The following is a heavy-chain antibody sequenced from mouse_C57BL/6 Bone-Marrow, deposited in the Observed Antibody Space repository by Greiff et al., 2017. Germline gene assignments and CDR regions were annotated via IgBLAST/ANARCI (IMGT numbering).Heavy chain of an antibody. Sequence: QVQLKESGPGILQPSQTLSLTCSFSGFSLSTFGMGVGWIRQPSGKGLEWLAHIWWDDDKYYNPALKSRLTISKDTSKNQVFLKIANVDTADTATYYCARPDYYGSSSWFAYWGQGTLVTVSA. CDR2: IWWDDDK. CDR3: ARPDYYGSSSWFAY. V-gene: IGHV8-8*01. J-gene: IGHJ3*01. D-gene: IGHD1-1*01. CDR1: GFSLSTFGMG.